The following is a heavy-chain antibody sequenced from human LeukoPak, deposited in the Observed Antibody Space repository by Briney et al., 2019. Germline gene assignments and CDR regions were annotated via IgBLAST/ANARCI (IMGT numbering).Heavy chain of an antibody. D-gene: IGHD3-3*01. J-gene: IGHJ6*03. CDR3: ARLYYDFWSGIPYYYYMDV. Sequence: AGGSLRLSCAASGFTFSSYSMNWVREAPGKGVEWVSYISSSSSTIYYADSVKGRFTISRDNAKNSLYLQMNSLRAEDTAVYYCARLYYDFWSGIPYYYYMDVWGKGTTVTVSS. CDR1: GFTFSSYS. CDR2: ISSSSSTI. V-gene: IGHV3-48*01.